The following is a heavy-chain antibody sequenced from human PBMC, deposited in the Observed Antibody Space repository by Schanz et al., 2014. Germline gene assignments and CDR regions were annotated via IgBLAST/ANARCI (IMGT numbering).Heavy chain of an antibody. CDR3: ARVVAAAPQGCNY. D-gene: IGHD2-15*01. V-gene: IGHV3-30*04. J-gene: IGHJ4*02. CDR1: GFTFSSYA. Sequence: QVQLVESGGGVVQPGRSLRLSCVASGFTFSSYAMHWVRQAPGKGLEWVAVISHDGNNKYYGDSVKGRFTISRDNSKNTVYLLMNSLRVEDAAVYYCARVVAAAPQGCNYWGRGTLVTVSS. CDR2: ISHDGNNK.